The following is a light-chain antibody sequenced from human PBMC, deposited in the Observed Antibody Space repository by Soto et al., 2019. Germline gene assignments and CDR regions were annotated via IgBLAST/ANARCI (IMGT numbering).Light chain of an antibody. CDR3: SSYSSSSNYV. CDR2: DVS. Sequence: QSALTQPASVSGSPGQSITISCTGTSSDVGGYNYVSWYQQHPGKAPKLMIYDVSYRPSGVSNRFSGSKSGNTASLTISGLKAEDEADYYCSSYSSSSNYVFGTGTKVTVL. V-gene: IGLV2-14*01. CDR1: SSDVGGYNY. J-gene: IGLJ1*01.